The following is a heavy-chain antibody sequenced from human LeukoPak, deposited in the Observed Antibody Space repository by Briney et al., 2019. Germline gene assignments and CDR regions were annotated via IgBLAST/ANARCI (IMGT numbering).Heavy chain of an antibody. J-gene: IGHJ5*02. V-gene: IGHV4-59*01. CDR2: IYYSGST. CDR3: ARYRGKTTVSSLDWFDP. CDR1: GGSISSYY. Sequence: PSETLSLTSTVSGGSISSYYWSWIRQPPGKGLEWIGYIYYSGSTKYNPSLMSRVTVSVDTSKNQFSLKLSSVTAADTAVYYCARYRGKTTVSSLDWFDPWGEGTLVTVSS. D-gene: IGHD4-11*01.